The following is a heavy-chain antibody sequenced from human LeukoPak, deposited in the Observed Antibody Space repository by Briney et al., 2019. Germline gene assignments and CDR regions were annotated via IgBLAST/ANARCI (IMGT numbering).Heavy chain of an antibody. J-gene: IGHJ4*02. V-gene: IGHV4-39*01. D-gene: IGHD3-3*01. Sequence: GSLRLSCSASRFTFSSYTMNWIRQPPGKGLEWIGSISYSGTTYYNPSLKSRVTISVDTSRNQFSLKLTSVTAPDTAVYYCARSSTIFGHFDYWGQGTLVAVSS. CDR1: RFTFSSYT. CDR3: ARSSTIFGHFDY. CDR2: ISYSGTT.